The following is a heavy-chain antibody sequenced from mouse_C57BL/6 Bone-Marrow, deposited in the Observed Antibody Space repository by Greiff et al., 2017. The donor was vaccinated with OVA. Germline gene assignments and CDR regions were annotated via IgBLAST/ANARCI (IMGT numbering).Heavy chain of an antibody. D-gene: IGHD2-3*01. CDR2: INPSSGYT. J-gene: IGHJ4*01. CDR3: AGGYYVSLYAMDY. Sequence: QVQLQQSGAELAKPGASVKLSCKASGYTFTSYWMHWVKQRPGQGLEWIGYINPSSGYTKYNQKFKDKATLTADKSSSTAYMQLSSLTYEDSAVYYCAGGYYVSLYAMDYWGQGTSVTVSS. CDR1: GYTFTSYW. V-gene: IGHV1-7*01.